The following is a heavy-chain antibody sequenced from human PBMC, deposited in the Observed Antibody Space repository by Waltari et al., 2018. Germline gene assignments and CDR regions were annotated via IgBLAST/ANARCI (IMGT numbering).Heavy chain of an antibody. CDR3: ARKVGLVWFDP. CDR2: IYHSGST. J-gene: IGHJ5*02. D-gene: IGHD1-26*01. Sequence: QVQLQESGPGLVKPSGTLSLTCAVSGGSISSSNWWSWVRQPPGKGLEWIGEIYHSGSTNYHPSLDSRVTKSVDKPNNQCSLKLSSVTAADTAVYYCARKVGLVWFDPWRHGTLATVSS. CDR1: GGSISSSNW. V-gene: IGHV4-4*02.